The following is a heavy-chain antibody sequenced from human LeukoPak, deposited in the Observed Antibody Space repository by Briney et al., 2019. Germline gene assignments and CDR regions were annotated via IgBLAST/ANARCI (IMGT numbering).Heavy chain of an antibody. CDR2: ISSSGDVI. J-gene: IGHJ6*02. CDR1: GFTFSSFE. Sequence: GGSLRLSCAASGFTFSSFEFYWVRQAPGKGLEGVSYISSSGDVIQYADSVTGRFTTSRDSARSTLYLQMNSLRAEDTAVYYCARRRPYYGMDVWGQGTPVTVSS. CDR3: ARRRPYYGMDV. D-gene: IGHD6-6*01. V-gene: IGHV3-48*03.